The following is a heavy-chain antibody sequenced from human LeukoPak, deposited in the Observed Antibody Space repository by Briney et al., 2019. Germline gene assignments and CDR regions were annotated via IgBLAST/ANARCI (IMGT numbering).Heavy chain of an antibody. CDR2: ISSSGST. CDR1: GDSISSGDYY. Sequence: SQTLSLTCTVSGDSISSGDYYWSWIRQPAGKGLEWIGRISSSGSTNYNPSLKSRVTISVDTSKNQFSLKLSSVTAADTAVYFCARGPYSYDSSGAFDIWGQGTMVTVSS. V-gene: IGHV4-61*02. D-gene: IGHD3-22*01. J-gene: IGHJ3*02. CDR3: ARGPYSYDSSGAFDI.